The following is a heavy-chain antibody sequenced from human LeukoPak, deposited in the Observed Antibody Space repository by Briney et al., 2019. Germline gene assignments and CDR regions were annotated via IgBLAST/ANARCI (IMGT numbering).Heavy chain of an antibody. Sequence: RSPRLSCAASGFTFSSYGTRWVRPAPGNGLEWVAVTSYDGSNTYYAHSVKGRFTISRDNSKNTLYLQMNSLRAEDTAVYYCAKDQVVPAAKSKGGKWFDPWGQGTLVTVSS. CDR3: AKDQVVPAAKSKGGKWFDP. V-gene: IGHV3-30*18. CDR1: GFTFSSYG. J-gene: IGHJ5*02. D-gene: IGHD2-2*01. CDR2: TSYDGSNT.